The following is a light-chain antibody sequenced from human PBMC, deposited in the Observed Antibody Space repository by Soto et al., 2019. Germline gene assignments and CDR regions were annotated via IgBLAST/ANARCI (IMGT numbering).Light chain of an antibody. CDR1: QSISSY. J-gene: IGKJ2*01. CDR2: AAS. CDR3: HQSYSTLPGP. Sequence: DIQMTQSPSSLSASVGDRVTITCRASQSISSYLNWYQQKPGKAPKLLIYAASSLQSGVPSRFSGSGSGTDFTLTISSLQPEDFATYYCHQSYSTLPGPFGQGTKVDIK. V-gene: IGKV1-39*01.